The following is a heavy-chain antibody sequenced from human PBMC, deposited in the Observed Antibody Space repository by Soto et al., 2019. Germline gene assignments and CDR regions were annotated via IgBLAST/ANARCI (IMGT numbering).Heavy chain of an antibody. Sequence: SLTCAVSGGSISSSNWWSWVRQPPGKGLEWIGEIYHSGSTNYNPSLKSRVTISVDKSKNQFSLKLSSVTAADTAVYYCASIQRTVAGKWWFDPWGHGTLVTVSS. V-gene: IGHV4-4*02. J-gene: IGHJ5*02. CDR1: GGSISSSNW. D-gene: IGHD6-19*01. CDR2: IYHSGST. CDR3: ASIQRTVAGKWWFDP.